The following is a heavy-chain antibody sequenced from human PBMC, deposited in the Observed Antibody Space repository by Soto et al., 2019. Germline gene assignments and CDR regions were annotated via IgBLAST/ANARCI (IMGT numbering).Heavy chain of an antibody. CDR2: MSPKTGNT. Sequence: QVQLVQSGAEVKKPGASVKVSCKASGYTFTSYDINWVRQATGQRLEWIGWMSPKTGNTGYAQKFQGRVTMTSNPSISTAYMEPSSLTSEETAVYYCASGPPDWGFDYWGQGTLVPVSS. V-gene: IGHV1-8*01. CDR1: GYTFTSYD. J-gene: IGHJ4*02. CDR3: ASGPPDWGFDY. D-gene: IGHD7-27*01.